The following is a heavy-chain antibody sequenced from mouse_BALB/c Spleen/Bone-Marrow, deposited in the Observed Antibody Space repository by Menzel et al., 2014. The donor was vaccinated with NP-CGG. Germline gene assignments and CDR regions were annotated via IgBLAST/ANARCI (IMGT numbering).Heavy chain of an antibody. D-gene: IGHD1-1*01. CDR3: AGEDGLWYFDV. V-gene: IGHV1-9*01. CDR1: GHTFSSYR. CDR2: ILPGSGRT. J-gene: IGHJ1*01. Sequence: VQSQQSGAELMKPGASVKISCKASGHTFSSYRIEWVKQGPGHGLEWVGGILPGSGRTNYNKKFKGKVTFTADTSSNTAYMQLSSLTSEDSAVYYCAGEDGLWYFDVWGAGTTVTVSS.